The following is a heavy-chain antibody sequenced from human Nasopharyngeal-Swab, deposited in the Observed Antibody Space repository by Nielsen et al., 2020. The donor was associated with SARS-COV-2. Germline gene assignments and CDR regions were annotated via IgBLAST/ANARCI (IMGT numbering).Heavy chain of an antibody. CDR2: ISSSGSTI. Sequence: GGSLRLSYAASGFTFSDYYMSWIRQAPGKGLEWVSYISSSGSTIYYADSVKGRFTISRDNAKNSLYLQMNSLRAEDTAVYYCARSSGGLMDYYYYGMDVWGQGTTVTVSS. CDR1: GFTFSDYY. D-gene: IGHD6-19*01. J-gene: IGHJ6*02. CDR3: ARSSGGLMDYYYYGMDV. V-gene: IGHV3-11*01.